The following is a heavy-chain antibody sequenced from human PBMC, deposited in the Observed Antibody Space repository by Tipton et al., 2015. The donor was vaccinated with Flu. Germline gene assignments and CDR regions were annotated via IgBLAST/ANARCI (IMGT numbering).Heavy chain of an antibody. V-gene: IGHV4-59*12. CDR1: GFTFDDYA. Sequence: LRLSCAASGFTFDDYAMHWVRQAPGKGLEWIATIHRSGSTKYNPSLKSRVTVSVDPSMSQFSLRLTSVTAADTAVYYCARDPSLGMPDYFDYWGQGILVTASS. CDR2: IHRSGST. J-gene: IGHJ4*02. CDR3: ARDPSLGMPDYFDY. D-gene: IGHD2-2*01.